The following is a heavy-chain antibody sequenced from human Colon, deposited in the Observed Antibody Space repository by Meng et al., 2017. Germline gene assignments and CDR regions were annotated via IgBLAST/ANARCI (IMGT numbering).Heavy chain of an antibody. CDR3: ARHGGYHFDS. V-gene: IGHV4-4*02. J-gene: IGHJ4*02. CDR1: GGSITSYNY. Sequence: QLQLQASRPGLVAPSGTLPITGVVSGGSITSYNYWSWVRQPPDKALEWIGQIDLGGSPNYNPSLRSRVTMSLDISKNQLSLSLRSVAAADTAVYYCARHGGYHFDSWGQGALVTVSS. CDR2: IDLGGSP. D-gene: IGHD4-17*01.